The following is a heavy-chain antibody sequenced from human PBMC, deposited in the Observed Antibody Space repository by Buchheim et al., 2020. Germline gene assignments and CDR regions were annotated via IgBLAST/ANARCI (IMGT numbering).Heavy chain of an antibody. D-gene: IGHD2-2*01. CDR3: ARRGIVVVPAARKYYFDY. CDR2: IYYSGST. V-gene: IGHV4-61*01. J-gene: IGHJ4*02. CDR1: GGSVSSGSYY. Sequence: QVQLQESGPGLVKPSETLSLTCTVSGGSVSSGSYYWSWIRQPPGKGLEWIGYIYYSGSTNYNPSLKSRVTISVDKSKNQFSLKLSSVTAADTAVYYCARRGIVVVPAARKYYFDYWGQGTL.